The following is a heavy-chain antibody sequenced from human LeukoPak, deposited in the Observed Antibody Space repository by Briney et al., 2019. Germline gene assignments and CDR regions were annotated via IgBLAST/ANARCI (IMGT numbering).Heavy chain of an antibody. V-gene: IGHV1-46*01. CDR1: GYTFTSYY. CDR3: ARTPYDSSGYRPSYLGELDY. CDR2: INPSGGST. Sequence: ASVKISCKASGYTFTSYYMHWVRQAPGQGLEWMGIINPSGGSTSYAQKFQGRVTMTRDMSTSTVYMELSSLRSEDTAVYYCARTPYDSSGYRPSYLGELDYWGQGTLVTVSS. J-gene: IGHJ4*02. D-gene: IGHD3-22*01.